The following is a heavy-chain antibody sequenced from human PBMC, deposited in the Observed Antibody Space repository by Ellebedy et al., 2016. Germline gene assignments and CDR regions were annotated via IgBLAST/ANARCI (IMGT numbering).Heavy chain of an antibody. CDR2: INAGNGNT. CDR3: ARGSGGSYGMDV. D-gene: IGHD1-26*01. V-gene: IGHV1-3*01. J-gene: IGHJ6*02. Sequence: ASVKVSCKASGYTFTSYAMHWVRQAPGQRLEWMGWINAGNGNTKYSEKFQGRVTITRDTSASTAYMELSSLRSEDTAVYYCARGSGGSYGMDVWGQGTTVTVSS. CDR1: GYTFTSYA.